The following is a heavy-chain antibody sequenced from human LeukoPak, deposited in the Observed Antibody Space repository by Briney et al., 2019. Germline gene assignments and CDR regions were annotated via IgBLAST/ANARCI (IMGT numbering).Heavy chain of an antibody. CDR1: GFTFSSYS. Sequence: PGGSLRLSCAASGFTFSSYSMNWVRQAPGKGLEWVSYISSSSSTIYYADSVKGRFTISRGNAKNSLYLQMNSLRAEDTAVYYCARDEYYDFWSGYYPFFDYWGQGTLVTVSS. J-gene: IGHJ4*02. D-gene: IGHD3-3*01. CDR3: ARDEYYDFWSGYYPFFDY. CDR2: ISSSSSTI. V-gene: IGHV3-48*01.